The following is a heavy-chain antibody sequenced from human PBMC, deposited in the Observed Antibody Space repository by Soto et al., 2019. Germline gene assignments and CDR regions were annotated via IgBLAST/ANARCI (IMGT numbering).Heavy chain of an antibody. CDR3: SRVDPGETSPFDH. D-gene: IGHD3-10*01. V-gene: IGHV1-46*03. J-gene: IGHJ4*02. Sequence: GASVKVSCKASGYIFTSYYIPWVRQAPGQGLEWMGWINPFDGSRMFAQSFQGRVTMTRDTSTSTVYMEVSSLRSEDTAVYYCSRVDPGETSPFDHWGQGTLVTVSS. CDR2: INPFDGSR. CDR1: GYIFTSYY.